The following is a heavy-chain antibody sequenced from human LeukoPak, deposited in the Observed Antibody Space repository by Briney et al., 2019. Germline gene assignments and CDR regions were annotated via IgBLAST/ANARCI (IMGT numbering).Heavy chain of an antibody. Sequence: GESLKISCKTSGYTFTSYWIGWVRQMPGKGLEWMGIIYPDASDTRYSPSFQGQVTISADKSINTAYLQWSSLRASDTAMYYCARRADNGDSDYWGQGTLVTVSS. J-gene: IGHJ4*02. V-gene: IGHV5-51*01. CDR3: ARRADNGDSDY. CDR2: IYPDASDT. CDR1: GYTFTSYW. D-gene: IGHD2-8*01.